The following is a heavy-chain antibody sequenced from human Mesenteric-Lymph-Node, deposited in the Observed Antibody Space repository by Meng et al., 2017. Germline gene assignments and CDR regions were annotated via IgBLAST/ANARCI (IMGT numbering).Heavy chain of an antibody. CDR2: INHSGST. Sequence: QVQLQPWGAGLLKPSETLSLTCAVYGGSFSGYYWSWIRQPPGKGLEWIGEINHSGSTNYNPSLKSRVTISVDTSKNQFSLKLSSVTAADTAVYYCARGIAVAGYPFWGQGTLVTVSS. CDR1: GGSFSGYY. V-gene: IGHV4-34*01. CDR3: ARGIAVAGYPF. J-gene: IGHJ4*02. D-gene: IGHD6-19*01.